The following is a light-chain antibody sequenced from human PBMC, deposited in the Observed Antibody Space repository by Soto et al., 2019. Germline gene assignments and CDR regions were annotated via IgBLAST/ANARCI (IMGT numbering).Light chain of an antibody. CDR2: AAS. CDR3: QQLNSYPLT. CDR1: QGISSS. V-gene: IGKV1-9*01. J-gene: IGKJ4*01. Sequence: DIQLTQSPSFLSASVGDRVTITCRASQGISSSLAWYQQKPGKAPKLLIYAASTLQSGVPSRFSSSGSGTEFTLTISSLQPEDFATYYCQQLNSYPLTFGGGTKVDIK.